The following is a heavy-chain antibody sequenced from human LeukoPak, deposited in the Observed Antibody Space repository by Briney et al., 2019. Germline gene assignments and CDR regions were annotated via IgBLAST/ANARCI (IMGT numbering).Heavy chain of an antibody. J-gene: IGHJ4*02. Sequence: ASVKVSCKASGYTFTGYYMHWVRQAPEQGLEWMGWVNPNSGGTNYAQKFQGRVTMTRDTSISTAYMELSRLRSDDTAVYYCARDPAAAGRIAVAGARGLDYWGQGTLVTVSS. V-gene: IGHV1-2*02. CDR3: ARDPAAAGRIAVAGARGLDY. D-gene: IGHD6-19*01. CDR1: GYTFTGYY. CDR2: VNPNSGGT.